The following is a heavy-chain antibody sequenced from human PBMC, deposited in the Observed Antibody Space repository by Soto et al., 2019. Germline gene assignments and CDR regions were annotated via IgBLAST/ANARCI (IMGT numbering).Heavy chain of an antibody. Sequence: ASVKVSCKASGGTFSSYAISWVRQAPGQGLEWMGGIIPIFGTANYAQKFQGRVTITADESTSTAYMELSSLRSEDTAVYYCARGPYDSSGYYDAFDIWGQGTRVTVSS. CDR3: ARGPYDSSGYYDAFDI. D-gene: IGHD3-22*01. V-gene: IGHV1-69*13. CDR1: GGTFSSYA. CDR2: IIPIFGTA. J-gene: IGHJ3*02.